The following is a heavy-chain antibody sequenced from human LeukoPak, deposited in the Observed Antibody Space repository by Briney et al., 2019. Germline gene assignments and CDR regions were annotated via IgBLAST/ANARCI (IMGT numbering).Heavy chain of an antibody. V-gene: IGHV3-53*01. CDR1: GFTFSSYS. J-gene: IGHJ4*02. CDR2: IYSGGDS. D-gene: IGHD2-8*02. Sequence: GGSLRLSCAASGFTFSSYSMNWVRQAPGKGLEWVSLIYSGGDSYYADSVKGRFIISKDNSKNTVYLRMNTLRAEDTAVYYCASHYCTAGSCYFDGWGQGTLVSVSS. CDR3: ASHYCTAGSCYFDG.